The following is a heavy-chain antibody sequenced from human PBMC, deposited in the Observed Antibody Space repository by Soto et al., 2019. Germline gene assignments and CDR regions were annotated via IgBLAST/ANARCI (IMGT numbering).Heavy chain of an antibody. CDR2: ISGSGGST. CDR3: AKVSRGIGVVPAALN. J-gene: IGHJ4*02. D-gene: IGHD2-2*01. Sequence: EVQLLESGGGLEQPGGSLRLSCVGSGHTFHNYAMTWVRQAPGKGLEWVSGISGSGGSTYYADSVRGRFTISRDDSKNTLYLQMNSLRAEATAVYYCAKVSRGIGVVPAALNWGQGTRVTVSS. CDR1: GHTFHNYA. V-gene: IGHV3-23*01.